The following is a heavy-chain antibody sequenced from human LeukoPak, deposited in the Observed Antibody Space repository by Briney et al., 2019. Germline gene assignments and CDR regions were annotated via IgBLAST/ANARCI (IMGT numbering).Heavy chain of an antibody. CDR3: AKIYSIAAAGRRYFDY. V-gene: IGHV3-30*02. J-gene: IGHJ4*02. D-gene: IGHD6-13*01. Sequence: SGGSLRLSCAASGFTFSNYGVHWVRQAPGKGLEWVSFIRFDGSNKYYADSVKGRFTISRDNSKNTLYLQMNSLRAEDTAVYYCAKIYSIAAAGRRYFDYWGQGTLVTVSS. CDR2: IRFDGSNK. CDR1: GFTFSNYG.